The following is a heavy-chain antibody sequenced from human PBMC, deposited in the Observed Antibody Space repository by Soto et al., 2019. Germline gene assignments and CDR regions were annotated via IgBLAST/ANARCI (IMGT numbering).Heavy chain of an antibody. Sequence: GGSLRLSCAASGFTFSSYGMHWVRQAPGKGLEWVAVISYDGSNKYYADSVKGRFTISRDNSKNTLYLQMNSLRAEDTAVYYCAKDCSGGSCFFWGQGTLVTVSS. CDR3: AKDCSGGSCFF. CDR2: ISYDGSNK. D-gene: IGHD2-15*01. CDR1: GFTFSSYG. V-gene: IGHV3-30*18. J-gene: IGHJ4*02.